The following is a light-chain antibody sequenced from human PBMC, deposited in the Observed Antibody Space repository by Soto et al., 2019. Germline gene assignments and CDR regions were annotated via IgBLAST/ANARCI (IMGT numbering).Light chain of an antibody. CDR2: EVS. Sequence: QAVVTQPASVSGSPGQSITISCTGTSSDVGAYSYVSWYQQHPGKAPKVVLYEVSNRPSGVSDRFSGSKSGNTASLTISGLQAEDEADYYCSSDTTSNLYVFGTGTKLTVL. CDR1: SSDVGAYSY. J-gene: IGLJ1*01. V-gene: IGLV2-14*01. CDR3: SSDTTSNLYV.